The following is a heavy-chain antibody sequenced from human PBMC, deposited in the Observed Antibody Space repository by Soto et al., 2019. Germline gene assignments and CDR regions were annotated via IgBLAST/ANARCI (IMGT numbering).Heavy chain of an antibody. J-gene: IGHJ4*02. V-gene: IGHV1-8*01. CDR2: MNPYTGET. CDR3: VSQAGGASTPGDDY. D-gene: IGHD2-15*01. CDR1: GYTFDAFD. Sequence: QVQLVQSGAEVRKPGASVRVSCKASGYTFDAFDIHWVRQATGQGLELMGWMNPYTGETAYTQTFRGRVSTTRDTSVTTAYLELTSLTSEDSAIYFCVSQAGGASTPGDDYWGQATLVTVSS.